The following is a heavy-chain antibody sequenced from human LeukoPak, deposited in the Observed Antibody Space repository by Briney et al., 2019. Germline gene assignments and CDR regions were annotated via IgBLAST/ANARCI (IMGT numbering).Heavy chain of an antibody. CDR1: GGFISSYF. CDR2: IYDGGKT. Sequence: SETLSLTCSVSGGFISSYFWNWIRQPAGKGLEWVGHIYDGGKTNYNPSLRGRATISVDTSSNQFSLELRSVTAADTAVYYCARDYIVHTGAVAFDIWGQGRMVTVSS. CDR3: ARDYIVHTGAVAFDI. J-gene: IGHJ3*02. D-gene: IGHD5-12*01. V-gene: IGHV4-4*07.